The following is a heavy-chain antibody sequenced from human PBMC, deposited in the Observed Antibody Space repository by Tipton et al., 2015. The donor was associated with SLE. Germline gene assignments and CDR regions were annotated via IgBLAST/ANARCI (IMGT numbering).Heavy chain of an antibody. D-gene: IGHD6-19*01. J-gene: IGHJ4*02. CDR3: ASGRAVAGGDNFDY. CDR1: GGSISSYY. Sequence: LRLSCTVSGGSISSYYWSWIRQPPGKGLEWIGYIYYSGSTNYNPSLKSRVTISVDTSKNQFSLKLSSVTAADTAVYYCASGRAVAGGDNFDYWGQGTLVTVSS. CDR2: IYYSGST. V-gene: IGHV4-59*01.